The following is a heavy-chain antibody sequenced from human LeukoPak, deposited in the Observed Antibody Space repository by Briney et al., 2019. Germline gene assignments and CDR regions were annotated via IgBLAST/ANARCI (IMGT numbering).Heavy chain of an antibody. V-gene: IGHV3-53*01. CDR1: GFTVSLND. J-gene: IGHJ4*02. CDR2: ISRDDTI. Sequence: GGSLRLSCAVSGFTVSLNDMTWVRQAPGKGLECVSVISRDDTIFYAGSVKGRFTISRDNSKNTLYLQMNSLRADDTAVYYCARVDKWGQGTLVTVSS. D-gene: IGHD3-22*01. CDR3: ARVDK.